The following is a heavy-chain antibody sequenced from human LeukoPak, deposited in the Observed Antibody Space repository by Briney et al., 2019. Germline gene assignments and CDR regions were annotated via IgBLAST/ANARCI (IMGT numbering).Heavy chain of an antibody. CDR2: IRYDGSNK. CDR3: AKLPIEAKKVVGSDY. CDR1: GFTFSDYY. Sequence: PGGSLRLSCAASGFTFSDYYMSWIRQAPGKGLEWVAFIRYDGSNKYYADSVKGRFTISRDNSKNTLYLQMNSLRAEDTAVYYCAKLPIEAKKVVGSDYWGQGTLVTVSS. J-gene: IGHJ4*02. V-gene: IGHV3-30*02. D-gene: IGHD2-15*01.